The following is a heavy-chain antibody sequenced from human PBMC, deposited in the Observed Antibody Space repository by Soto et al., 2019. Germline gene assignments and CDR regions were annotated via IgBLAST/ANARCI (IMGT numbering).Heavy chain of an antibody. J-gene: IGHJ5*02. CDR1: GGTIRSPDW. V-gene: IGHV4-4*02. CDR3: ASGRSRYSSGWAWFDP. CDR2: IFQSGST. Sequence: QVQLQESGPGLVEPSGTLSLTCGVSGGTIRSPDWRTWVRQPPGKGLEWSGAIFQSGSTNYTPSLETRVTVTMNKSKTQVTHSLTPVTAAEPAGSFCASGRSRYSSGWAWFDPWGQGILVTVSS. D-gene: IGHD6-19*01.